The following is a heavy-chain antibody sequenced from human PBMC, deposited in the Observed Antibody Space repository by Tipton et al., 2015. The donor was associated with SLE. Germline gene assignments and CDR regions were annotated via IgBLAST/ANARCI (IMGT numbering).Heavy chain of an antibody. CDR3: VKAGWELRDMDY. D-gene: IGHD1-26*01. V-gene: IGHV3-64D*06. CDR1: GFTVSSNY. J-gene: IGHJ4*02. Sequence: SLRLSCAASGFTVSSNYMSWVRQAPGKGLEYVSAISSNGGSTYYADSVKGRFTISRDNSKNTLYLQMSSLRAEDTAVYYCVKAGWELRDMDYWGQGTLVTVSS. CDR2: ISSNGGST.